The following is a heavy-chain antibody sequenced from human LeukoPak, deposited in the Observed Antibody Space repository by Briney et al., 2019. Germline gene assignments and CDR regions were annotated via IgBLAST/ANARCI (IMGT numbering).Heavy chain of an antibody. D-gene: IGHD2-2*01. CDR1: GFTFSQDW. J-gene: IGHJ6*02. V-gene: IGHV3-48*02. Sequence: GGSLRLSCAASGFTFSQDWMSWVRQAPGKGLEWISYISTSSSTIYYADSVKGRFTISRDKAKNSVYLQMNNLRNEDTAVYYCARGDCSSSNCYYGMDVWGQGTTVTVSS. CDR2: ISTSSSTI. CDR3: ARGDCSSSNCYYGMDV.